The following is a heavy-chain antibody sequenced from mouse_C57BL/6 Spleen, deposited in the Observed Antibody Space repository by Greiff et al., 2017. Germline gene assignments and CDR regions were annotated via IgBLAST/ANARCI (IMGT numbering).Heavy chain of an antibody. CDR3: ARCYYGSSYWYVDV. Sequence: QVQLQQPGTELVKPGASVKLSCKASGYTFTSYWMHWVKQRPGQGLEWIGNINPSNGGTNYNEKFKSKATLGVAKSSSTAYMQLSSLTAEDSAVYYCARCYYGSSYWYVDVWGKGTTVTVSS. V-gene: IGHV1-53*01. CDR1: GYTFTSYW. CDR2: INPSNGGT. J-gene: IGHJ1*03. D-gene: IGHD1-1*01.